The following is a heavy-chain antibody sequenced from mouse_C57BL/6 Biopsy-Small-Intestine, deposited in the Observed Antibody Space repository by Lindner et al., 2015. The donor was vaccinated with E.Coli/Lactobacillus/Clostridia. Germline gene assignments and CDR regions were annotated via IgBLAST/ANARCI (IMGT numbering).Heavy chain of an antibody. J-gene: IGHJ4*01. CDR1: GDEFKSYG. V-gene: IGHV1-81*01. CDR2: IVPMFGTA. Sequence: SVKVSCKASGDEFKSYGISWVREAPGQGLEWMGGIVPMFGTAKYAQKFQGRIAITADEFTTTTYMELNSLRSEDTAVYYCARDRYSDGSGRYFESVSWGQGTLVTVSS. CDR3: ARDRYSDGSGRYFESVS. D-gene: IGHD1-1*02.